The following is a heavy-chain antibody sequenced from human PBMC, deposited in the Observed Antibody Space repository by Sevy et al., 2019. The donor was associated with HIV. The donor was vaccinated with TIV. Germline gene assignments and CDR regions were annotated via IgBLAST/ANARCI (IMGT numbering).Heavy chain of an antibody. CDR1: GGSISSYY. J-gene: IGHJ4*02. Sequence: SETLSLTCTVSGGSISSYYWSWIRQPAGKGLEWIGRIYTSGSTNYNPSLKGRVTMSVDTSKNQFSLKLSSLTAADTAVYYCASSYYYDSSGYYWFDYWGQGTLVTVSS. V-gene: IGHV4-4*07. CDR2: IYTSGST. CDR3: ASSYYYDSSGYYWFDY. D-gene: IGHD3-22*01.